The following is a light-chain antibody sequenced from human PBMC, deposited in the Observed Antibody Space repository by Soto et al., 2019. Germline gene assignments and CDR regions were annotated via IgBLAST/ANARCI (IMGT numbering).Light chain of an antibody. CDR1: SSDVGGYKY. CDR3: CSYAGSYTYV. CDR2: DVS. J-gene: IGLJ1*01. V-gene: IGLV2-11*01. Sequence: QSALTQPASVSGSPGQSITISCSGTSSDVGGYKYVSWYQQHPGKAPKLMIYDVSKRPSGVPDRFSGSKSGNTASLTISGLQAEYEADYYCCSYAGSYTYVFGTGTKLTVL.